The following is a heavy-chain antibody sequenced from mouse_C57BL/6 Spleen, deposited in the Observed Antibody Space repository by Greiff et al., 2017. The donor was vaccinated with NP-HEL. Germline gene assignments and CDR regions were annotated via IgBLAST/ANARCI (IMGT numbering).Heavy chain of an antibody. J-gene: IGHJ2*01. CDR1: GYTFTSYG. CDR3: AREGAMGLRRDY. Sequence: VQLQQSGAELARPGASVKLSCKASGYTFTSYGISWVKQRTGQGLEWIGEIYPRSGNTYYNEKFKGKATLTADKSSSTAYMELRSLTSEDSAVYFCAREGAMGLRRDYWGQGTTLTVSS. D-gene: IGHD2-2*01. V-gene: IGHV1-81*01. CDR2: IYPRSGNT.